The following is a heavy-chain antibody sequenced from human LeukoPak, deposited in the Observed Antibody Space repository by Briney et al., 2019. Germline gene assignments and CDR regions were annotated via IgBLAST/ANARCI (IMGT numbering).Heavy chain of an antibody. CDR2: ISVSGSAI. CDR3: ARVPRGFCTSTSCYAGFDF. Sequence: GGSLRLSCVASGFTFSSYEMNWVRQAPGKGLEWVSYISVSGSAIYYADSVKGRFTIPRDNAKSSLYLQMNSLRTEDTAIYFCARVPRGFCTSTSCYAGFDFWGQGTLVTVSS. J-gene: IGHJ4*02. V-gene: IGHV3-48*03. CDR1: GFTFSSYE. D-gene: IGHD2-2*01.